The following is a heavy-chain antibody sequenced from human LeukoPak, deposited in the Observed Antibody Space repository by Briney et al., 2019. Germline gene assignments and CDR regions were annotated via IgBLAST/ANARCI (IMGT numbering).Heavy chain of an antibody. CDR2: SYYSGST. V-gene: IGHV4-39*01. CDR1: GGSISSSSYY. Sequence: SETLSLTCTVSGGSISSSSYYWGWIRQPPGKGLEWIGSSYYSGSTYYNPSLKSRVTISVDTSKNQFSLKLSSVTAADTAVYYCARRARGSSWEYWGQGTLVTVSS. J-gene: IGHJ4*02. D-gene: IGHD6-13*01. CDR3: ARRARGSSWEY.